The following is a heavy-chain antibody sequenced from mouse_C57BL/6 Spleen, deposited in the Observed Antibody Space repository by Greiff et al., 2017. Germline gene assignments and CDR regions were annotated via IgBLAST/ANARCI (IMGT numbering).Heavy chain of an antibody. V-gene: IGHV10-1*01. D-gene: IGHD2-3*01. J-gene: IGHJ3*01. Sequence: GGGLVQPKGSLKLSCAASGFSFNTYAMNWVRQAPGKGLDWVARIRSKSNNYATYYADSVKDRFTISRDDSESMLYLQMNNLKTEDTAMYYCGRPGDDGHFAYWGQGTLVTVSA. CDR1: GFSFNTYA. CDR2: IRSKSNNYAT. CDR3: GRPGDDGHFAY.